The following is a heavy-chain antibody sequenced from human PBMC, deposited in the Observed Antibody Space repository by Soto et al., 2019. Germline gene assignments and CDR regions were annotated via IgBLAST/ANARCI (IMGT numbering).Heavy chain of an antibody. CDR3: ARDLSIDTAMGRVDY. Sequence: QVQLVESGGGVVQPGRSLRLSCAASGFTFSSYAMHWVRQAPGKGLEWVAVISYDGSNKYYADSVKGRFTISRDNSKNTLYLQMNRLRAEDTAVYYCARDLSIDTAMGRVDYWGQGTLVTVSS. V-gene: IGHV3-30-3*01. D-gene: IGHD5-18*01. CDR2: ISYDGSNK. CDR1: GFTFSSYA. J-gene: IGHJ4*02.